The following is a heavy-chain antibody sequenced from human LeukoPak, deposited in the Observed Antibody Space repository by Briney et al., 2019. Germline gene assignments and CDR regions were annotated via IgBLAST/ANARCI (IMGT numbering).Heavy chain of an antibody. CDR2: MNPNSGYT. D-gene: IGHD7-27*01. V-gene: IGHV1-8*01. CDR3: ARLADLELGIQPDAFDI. Sequence: ASVKVSCKASGYTFTSHDINWVRQATGQGLEWMGWMNPNSGYTGYEQKFQGRVTMTRDTSTSTAYMELSSLRSEDTAVYYCARLADLELGIQPDAFDIWGQGTMVTVSS. J-gene: IGHJ3*02. CDR1: GYTFTSHD.